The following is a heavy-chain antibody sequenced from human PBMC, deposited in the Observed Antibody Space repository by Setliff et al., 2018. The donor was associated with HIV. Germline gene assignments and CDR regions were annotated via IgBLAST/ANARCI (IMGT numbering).Heavy chain of an antibody. CDR1: GGSISGHY. CDR2: IVGSGGST. Sequence: ETLSLTCSFSGGSISGHYWSWIRQTPGKGLEWVSAIVGSGGSTYHADSVKGRFTISRDNSKNTLYLQMNSLRAEDTGVYYCHSGYDTEEQSYFDYWGQGALVTVSS. D-gene: IGHD5-12*01. J-gene: IGHJ4*02. CDR3: HSGYDTEEQSYFDY. V-gene: IGHV3-23*01.